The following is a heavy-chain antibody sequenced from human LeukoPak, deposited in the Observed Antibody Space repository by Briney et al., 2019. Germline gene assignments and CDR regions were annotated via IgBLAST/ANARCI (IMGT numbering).Heavy chain of an antibody. J-gene: IGHJ4*02. V-gene: IGHV4-61*03. D-gene: IGHD1-1*01. CDR2: IYYSGST. CDR3: ARVGGTTTRYFDY. Sequence: SETLSLTCTVSGGSVSSGSYYWSWIRQPPGKGLEWIGYIYYSGSTNYNPSLKSRATISVDTSKNHFSLRLSSMSAADTALYYCARVGGTTTRYFDYWGQGTLVTVSS. CDR1: GGSVSSGSYY.